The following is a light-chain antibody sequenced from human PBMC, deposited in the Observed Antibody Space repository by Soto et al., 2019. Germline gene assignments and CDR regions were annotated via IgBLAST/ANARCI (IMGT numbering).Light chain of an antibody. V-gene: IGLV2-23*02. CDR2: EVR. CDR1: SDDVGGFDY. CDR3: CSFAGSSTFWV. J-gene: IGLJ3*02. Sequence: QSALTQPASVSGSPGQSITISCTGTSDDVGGFDYVSWYQHYPGKAPKLMIYEVRYRPSGVSNRFSGSKSGNTASLTISGLQAGDEADYYCCSFAGSSTFWVFGGGTKLTVL.